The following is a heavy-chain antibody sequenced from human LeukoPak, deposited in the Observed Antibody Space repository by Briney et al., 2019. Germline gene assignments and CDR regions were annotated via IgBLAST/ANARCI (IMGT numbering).Heavy chain of an antibody. CDR3: ARAVVFDY. Sequence: SETLSLTCTVSGGSVSSGSYYWSWIRQPPGKGLEWIGEINHSGSTNYNPSLKSRVTISVDTSKNQFSLKLSSVTAADTAVYYCARAVVFDYWGQGTLVTVSS. V-gene: IGHV4-39*07. CDR1: GGSVSSGSYY. J-gene: IGHJ4*02. CDR2: INHSGST.